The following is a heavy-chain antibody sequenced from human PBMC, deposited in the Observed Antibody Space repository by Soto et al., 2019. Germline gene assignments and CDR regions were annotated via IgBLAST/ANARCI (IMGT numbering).Heavy chain of an antibody. CDR2: IYYSGST. CDR1: GGSISSGGYY. D-gene: IGHD3-9*01. J-gene: IGHJ3*02. Sequence: PSETLSLTCTVSGGSISSGGYYWSWIRQHPGKGLEWIGYIYYSGSTNYNPSLKSRVTISVDTSKNQFSLKLSSVTAADTAVYYCARLSYYDILTGYDDAFDIWGQGTMVNVS. V-gene: IGHV4-61*08. CDR3: ARLSYYDILTGYDDAFDI.